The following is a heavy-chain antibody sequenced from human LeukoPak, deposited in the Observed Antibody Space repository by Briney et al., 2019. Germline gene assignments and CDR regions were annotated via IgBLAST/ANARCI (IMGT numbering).Heavy chain of an antibody. Sequence: GESLKISCKGSGYSFTSYWISWVRQMPGKGLEWMGRIDPSDSYTNYSPSFQGHVTISADKSISTAYLQWSSLKASDTAMYYCARHYPGSSSWYELDPWGQGTLVTVSS. D-gene: IGHD6-13*01. CDR3: ARHYPGSSSWYELDP. CDR2: IDPSDSYT. CDR1: GYSFTSYW. V-gene: IGHV5-10-1*01. J-gene: IGHJ5*02.